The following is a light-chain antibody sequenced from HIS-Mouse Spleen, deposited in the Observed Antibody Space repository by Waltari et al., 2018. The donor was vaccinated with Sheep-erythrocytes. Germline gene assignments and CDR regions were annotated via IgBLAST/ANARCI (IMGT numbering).Light chain of an antibody. V-gene: IGLV2-11*01. CDR2: DVS. CDR1: SSDVGGYPY. Sequence: QSALTHPRPVSGSPGQSFTISCTGTSSDVGGYPYVSWYQQHPGKAPKLMNYDVSKRPSGVPDRFSGSKSGNTASLTISGLQAEDEADYYCCSYAGSYNHVFATGTKVTVL. CDR3: CSYAGSYNHV. J-gene: IGLJ1*01.